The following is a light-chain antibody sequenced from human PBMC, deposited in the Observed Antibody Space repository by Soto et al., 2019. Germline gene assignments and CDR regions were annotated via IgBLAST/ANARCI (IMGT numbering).Light chain of an antibody. Sequence: DIQMTQSPASLSASVGDRVTIACRASQDIGIHLAWFQQKPGKAPKSLIFGASHLQSGVPSKFSGSGSGTDFTLTIDSLQPEDFVTYYCQQYHSYPPSFGQGTKVEIK. V-gene: IGKV1-16*02. J-gene: IGKJ1*01. CDR1: QDIGIH. CDR3: QQYHSYPPS. CDR2: GAS.